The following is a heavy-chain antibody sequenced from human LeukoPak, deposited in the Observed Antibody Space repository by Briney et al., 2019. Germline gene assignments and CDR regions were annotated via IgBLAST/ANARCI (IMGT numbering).Heavy chain of an antibody. CDR1: GFTFSSYE. V-gene: IGHV3-48*03. D-gene: IGHD3-22*01. Sequence: GGSLRLSCAASGFTFSSYEMNWVRQAPGKGLEWVSFISSSGSTIYYADSVKGRFTVSRDSAKNSVYLQMNSLRAEDTAAYYCGSGVIFYDSSGRNYWGQGTLVTVSS. CDR2: ISSSGSTI. J-gene: IGHJ4*02. CDR3: GSGVIFYDSSGRNY.